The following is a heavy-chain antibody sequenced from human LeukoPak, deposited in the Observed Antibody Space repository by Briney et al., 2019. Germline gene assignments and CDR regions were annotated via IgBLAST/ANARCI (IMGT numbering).Heavy chain of an antibody. V-gene: IGHV3-11*03. D-gene: IGHD5-12*01. CDR3: ARTNSGYDSFDY. CDR1: GFTFSDYH. CDR2: ISGSTGYT. J-gene: IGHJ4*02. Sequence: SGGSLRLSCAASGFTFSDYHMSWIRQAPGKGLEWVSYISGSTGYTNYADSVKGRFTISRDNAKNSLFLHMNSLRAEDTAVYYCARTNSGYDSFDYWGQGTLVTVSS.